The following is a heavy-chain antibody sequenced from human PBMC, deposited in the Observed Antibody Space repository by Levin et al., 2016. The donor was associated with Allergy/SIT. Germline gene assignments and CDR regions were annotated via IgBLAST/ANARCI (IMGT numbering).Heavy chain of an antibody. Sequence: SETLSLTCTVSGGSISSGDYYWSWIRQPPGKGLEWIGYIYYSGSTYYNPSLKSRVTISVDTSKNQFSLKLSSVTAADTAVYYCARARRPLRGPFDYWGQGTLVTVSS. CDR1: GGSISSGDYY. V-gene: IGHV4-30-4*01. J-gene: IGHJ4*02. CDR3: ARARRPLRGPFDY. CDR2: IYYSGST. D-gene: IGHD5-12*01.